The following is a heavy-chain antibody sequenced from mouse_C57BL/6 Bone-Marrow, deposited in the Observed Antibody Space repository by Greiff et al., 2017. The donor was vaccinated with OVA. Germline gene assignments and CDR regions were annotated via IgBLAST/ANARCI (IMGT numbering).Heavy chain of an antibody. CDR3: ARRKLSWDPFAY. D-gene: IGHD4-1*01. V-gene: IGHV1-19*01. CDR2: INPYNGGT. Sequence: EVQLQQSGPVLVKPGASVKMSCKASGYTFTDYYMNWVKQSHGKSLEWIGVINPYNGGTSYNQKFKGKATLTVDKSSSTAYMELNSLTSEDSAVYYCARRKLSWDPFAYWGQGTLVTVSA. CDR1: GYTFTDYY. J-gene: IGHJ3*01.